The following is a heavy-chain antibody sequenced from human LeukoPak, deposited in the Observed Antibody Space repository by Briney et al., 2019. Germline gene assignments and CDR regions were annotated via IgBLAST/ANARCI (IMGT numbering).Heavy chain of an antibody. V-gene: IGHV4-61*03. J-gene: IGHJ4*02. CDR2: VSDSGST. CDR1: GGSIKTINTDY. D-gene: IGHD4-17*01. CDR3: ARMTTVITHFDY. Sequence: SETLSLTCTVSGGSIKTINTDYWHWIRHLPGKGLEWIGYVSDSGSTNSNPSLKSRVTLSVDTSENHLSLKLRSVTAADTAVYYCARMTTVITHFDYWGQGTLVTVSS.